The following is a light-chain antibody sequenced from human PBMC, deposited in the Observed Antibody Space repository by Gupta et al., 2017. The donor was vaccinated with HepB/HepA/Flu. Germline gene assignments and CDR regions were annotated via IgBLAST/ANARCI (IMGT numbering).Light chain of an antibody. J-gene: IGKJ4*01. V-gene: IGKV1-6*01. CDR3: RQDYNSPLT. CDR2: AAS. CDR1: QGIRND. Sequence: AIQMTQSPSSLSASVGDRVTITCRASQGIRNDLGWYQQKPGKAPKLLISAASNVQSGVPSRFSGSGSGTDFTLTISSLQPEDFATYYCRQDYNSPLTFGGGTKVEI.